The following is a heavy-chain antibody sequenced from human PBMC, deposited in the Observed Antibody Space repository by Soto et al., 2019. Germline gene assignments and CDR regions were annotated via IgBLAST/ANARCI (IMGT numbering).Heavy chain of an antibody. CDR3: ATHIAAAGPKNWFDP. CDR1: GYTFTSRY. V-gene: IGHV1-24*01. J-gene: IGHJ5*02. CDR2: FDPEDGET. D-gene: IGHD6-13*01. Sequence: VASVKVSCKASGYTFTSRYMHWVRQAPGKGLEWMGGFDPEDGETIYAQKFQGRVTMTEDTSTDTAYMELSSLRSEDTAVYYCATHIAAAGPKNWFDPWGQGTLVTVSS.